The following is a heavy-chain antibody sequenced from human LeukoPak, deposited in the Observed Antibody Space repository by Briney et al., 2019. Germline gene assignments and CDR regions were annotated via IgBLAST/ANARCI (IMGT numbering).Heavy chain of an antibody. CDR2: ISYSGST. CDR1: GDSISSDY. V-gene: IGHV4-59*01. Sequence: PSETLSLTCSASGDSISSDYWSWIRQPPGKGLEWIGYISYSGSTKSNPALKSRVTISGDRSKNQFSLKMTSVTAADTAVYYCAKSPPAVTTTDWYFDLWGRGTLVTVSS. CDR3: AKSPPAVTTTDWYFDL. J-gene: IGHJ2*01. D-gene: IGHD4-17*01.